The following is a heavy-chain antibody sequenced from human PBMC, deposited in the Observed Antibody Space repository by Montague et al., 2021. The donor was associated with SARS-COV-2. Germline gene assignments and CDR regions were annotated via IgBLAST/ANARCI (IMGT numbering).Heavy chain of an antibody. CDR1: GVSVTDDY. CDR3: VRHPHYDGLNGPLDF. D-gene: IGHD3-9*01. CDR2: VLYNKST. J-gene: IGHJ4*02. V-gene: IGHV4-59*08. Sequence: SETLSLTCTVSGVSVTDDYWSWIRQPPGKGLEWVGEVLYNKSTNFNPSLKSRVAISVDTSKNQFSLRLTSVTAADTALYYCVRHPHYDGLNGPLDFWDQGTLVTVSS.